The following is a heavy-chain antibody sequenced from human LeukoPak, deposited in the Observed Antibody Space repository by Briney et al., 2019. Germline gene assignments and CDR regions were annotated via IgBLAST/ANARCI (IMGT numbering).Heavy chain of an antibody. J-gene: IGHJ2*01. CDR2: IYYSGST. CDR3: ARARGSGYWNFEL. V-gene: IGHV4-59*01. Sequence: PSETLSLTCTVSGGSISSYYWSWIRQPPGKGLEWIGHIYYSGSTNYNPSLKSRVTISVDTSKNQFSLKMSSVTAADTAVYYCARARGSGYWNFELWGRGTLVSVSS. D-gene: IGHD6-25*01. CDR1: GGSISSYY.